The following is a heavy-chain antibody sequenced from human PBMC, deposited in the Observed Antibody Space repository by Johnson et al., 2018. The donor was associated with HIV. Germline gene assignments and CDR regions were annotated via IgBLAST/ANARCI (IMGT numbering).Heavy chain of an antibody. CDR1: GFTFSSYA. V-gene: IGHV3-48*01. CDR2: ISGSGSTI. CDR3: ARGGSSTSLDAFDI. J-gene: IGHJ3*02. Sequence: VQLVESGGGVVQPGRSLRLSCAASGFTFSSYAMHWVRQAPGKGLEWISYISGSGSTIYYADSVKGRFTISRDNSKNTLYLQMNSLRAEDTAVYYCARGGSSTSLDAFDIWGQGTMVTVSS. D-gene: IGHD2-2*01.